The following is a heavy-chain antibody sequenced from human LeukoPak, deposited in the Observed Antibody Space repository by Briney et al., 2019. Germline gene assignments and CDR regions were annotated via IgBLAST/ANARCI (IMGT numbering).Heavy chain of an antibody. J-gene: IGHJ5*02. D-gene: IGHD6-13*01. Sequence: SETLSLTCTVSGGSISSYYWSWIRQPPRKGLEWIGYIYYSGSTNYNPSLKSRVTISVDTSKNQFSLKLSSVTAADTAVYYCARDVATGAAAGIGWFDPWGQGTLVTVSS. V-gene: IGHV4-59*01. CDR3: ARDVATGAAAGIGWFDP. CDR1: GGSISSYY. CDR2: IYYSGST.